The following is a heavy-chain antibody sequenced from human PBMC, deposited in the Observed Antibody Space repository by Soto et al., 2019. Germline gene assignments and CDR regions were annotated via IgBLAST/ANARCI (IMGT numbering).Heavy chain of an antibody. V-gene: IGHV4-34*01. Sequence: PSETLSLTYAVYGGSFSGYYWSWIRQSPGKGLEWIGEFNHGGSANHNPSLKSRVTLSVDTSKNQFSLTLSSVTAADTAMYYCARGKKNDYVWGSYRHPAYYSGMDVWGQGTTVTVSS. D-gene: IGHD3-16*02. CDR3: ARGKKNDYVWGSYRHPAYYSGMDV. J-gene: IGHJ6*02. CDR1: GGSFSGYY. CDR2: FNHGGSA.